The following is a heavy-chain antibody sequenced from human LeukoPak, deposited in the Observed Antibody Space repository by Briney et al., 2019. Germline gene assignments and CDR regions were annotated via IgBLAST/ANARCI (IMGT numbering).Heavy chain of an antibody. D-gene: IGHD6-13*01. CDR2: IYPGDSDT. CDR1: GYSFTSYW. J-gene: IGHJ3*02. CDR3: ARLGIAAAGAEGAFDI. Sequence: GESLKISCKGSGYSFTSYWIGWVRPMPGKGLEWMGIIYPGDSDTRYSPSFQGQVTISADKSISTAYLQWSSLKASDTAMYYCARLGIAAAGAEGAFDIWGQGTMVTVSS. V-gene: IGHV5-51*01.